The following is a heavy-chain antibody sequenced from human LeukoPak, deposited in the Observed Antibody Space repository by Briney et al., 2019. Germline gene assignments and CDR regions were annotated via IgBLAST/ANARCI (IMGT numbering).Heavy chain of an antibody. J-gene: IGHJ6*03. Sequence: SETLSLTCTVSGGSISSYYWSWVRQPPGKGLEWIGYIYYSGSTNYNPSLKSRVTISVDTSKNQFSLKLSSVTAADTAVYYCARDAHDILTGYYYYYMDVWGKGTTVTVSS. D-gene: IGHD3-9*01. CDR1: GGSISSYY. CDR2: IYYSGST. CDR3: ARDAHDILTGYYYYYMDV. V-gene: IGHV4-59*01.